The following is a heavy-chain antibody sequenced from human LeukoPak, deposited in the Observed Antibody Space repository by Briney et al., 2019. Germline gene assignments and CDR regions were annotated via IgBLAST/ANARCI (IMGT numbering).Heavy chain of an antibody. V-gene: IGHV6-1*01. CDR1: GDSVSSNSAA. Sequence: SQTLSLTCAISGDSVSSNSAAWNWIRQSPSRGLEWLGRTYYRSKWYNDYAVSVKSRITINPDTSKNQFSLQLNSVTPEDTAVYYCVRDSLSITKTAAGDTFDIWGQGTMVTVSS. CDR3: VRDSLSITKTAAGDTFDI. CDR2: TYYRSKWYN. D-gene: IGHD1-20*01. J-gene: IGHJ3*02.